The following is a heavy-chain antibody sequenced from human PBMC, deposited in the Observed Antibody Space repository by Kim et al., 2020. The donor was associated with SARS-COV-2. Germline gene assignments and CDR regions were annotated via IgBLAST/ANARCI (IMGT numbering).Heavy chain of an antibody. CDR3: TRESGYCGGDCYLVDY. Sequence: SVKGRFTISRDDSKSIAYLQMNSMKTEDTAVYYCTRESGYCGGDCYLVDYWGQGTLVTVSS. J-gene: IGHJ4*02. V-gene: IGHV3-49*02. D-gene: IGHD2-21*02.